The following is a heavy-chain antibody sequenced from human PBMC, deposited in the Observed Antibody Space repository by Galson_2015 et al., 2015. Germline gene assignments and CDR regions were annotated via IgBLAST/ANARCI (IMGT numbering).Heavy chain of an antibody. CDR1: GFTFSSYA. Sequence: SLRLSCAASGFTFSSYAMHWVRQAPGKGLEWVAVISYDGSNKYYADSVKGRFTISRDNSKNTLYLQMNSLRAEDTAVYYCARAAAKIWFGDRSPLDYWGQGTLVTVSS. J-gene: IGHJ4*02. V-gene: IGHV3-30-3*01. D-gene: IGHD3-10*01. CDR3: ARAAAKIWFGDRSPLDY. CDR2: ISYDGSNK.